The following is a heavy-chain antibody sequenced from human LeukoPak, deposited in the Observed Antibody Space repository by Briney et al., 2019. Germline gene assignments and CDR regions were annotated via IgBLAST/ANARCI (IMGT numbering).Heavy chain of an antibody. CDR2: ISSSSSYI. CDR3: ASKPYGELPIDY. D-gene: IGHD1-26*01. V-gene: IGHV3-21*01. Sequence: GGSLRLSCAASGFTFSSSSMNWVRQAPGKGLEWVSSISSSSSYIYYADSVKGRFTISRDNAKNSLYLQMNSLRAEDTAVYYCASKPYGELPIDYWGQGTLVTVSS. J-gene: IGHJ4*02. CDR1: GFTFSSSS.